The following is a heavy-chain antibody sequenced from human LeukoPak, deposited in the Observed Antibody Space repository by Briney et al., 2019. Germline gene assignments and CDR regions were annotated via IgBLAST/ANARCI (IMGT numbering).Heavy chain of an antibody. V-gene: IGHV4-4*02. J-gene: IGHJ6*02. CDR3: ARGLGANYYYYGMDV. Sequence: SGTLSLTCAVSGGSSSSSNWWNWVRQPPGKGLEWIGEIDHSGRTNYNPSLKSRVTISVDKSKNQISLKLSSVTAADTAVYYCARGLGANYYYYGMDVWGQGTTVTVSS. D-gene: IGHD3-16*01. CDR1: GGSSSSSNW. CDR2: IDHSGRT.